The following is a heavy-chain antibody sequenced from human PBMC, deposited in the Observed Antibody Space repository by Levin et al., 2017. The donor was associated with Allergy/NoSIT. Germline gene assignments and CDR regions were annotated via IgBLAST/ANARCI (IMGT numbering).Heavy chain of an antibody. CDR3: ARLSGSYVLDL. Sequence: ETLSLTCAASGFTFNSYSMNWVRQAPGKGLEWVSYISSSSSTIYYADSVKGRFTISRDNAKNSLYLQMNNLRDEDTAVYYCARLSGSYVLDLWGRGTLVTVSS. CDR2: ISSSSSTI. J-gene: IGHJ2*01. V-gene: IGHV3-48*02. CDR1: GFTFNSYS. D-gene: IGHD1-26*01.